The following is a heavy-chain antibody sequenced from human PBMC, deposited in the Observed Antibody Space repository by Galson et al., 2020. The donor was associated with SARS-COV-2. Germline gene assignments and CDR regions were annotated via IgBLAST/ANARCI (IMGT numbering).Heavy chain of an antibody. CDR1: GYSFTTYW. D-gene: IGHD6-19*01. Sequence: ESLKISCKASGYSFTTYWISWVRQMPGKGLEWMGRIDPTDSYTNYSPSFQGRVTISADKSVSTASLQWSGLRASDTAIYYCARLSIPVGGLVDFWGQGTLVTVSS. V-gene: IGHV5-10-1*01. CDR3: ARLSIPVGGLVDF. CDR2: IDPTDSYT. J-gene: IGHJ4*02.